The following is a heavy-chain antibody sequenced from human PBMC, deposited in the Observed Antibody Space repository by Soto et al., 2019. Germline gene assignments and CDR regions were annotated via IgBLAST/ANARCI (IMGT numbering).Heavy chain of an antibody. V-gene: IGHV1-18*01. CDR1: GYTFSDYG. D-gene: IGHD3-3*01. CDR3: ARLTLIGADFFDP. CDR2: ISGFNGDT. Sequence: GXSVKGSFKASGYTFSDYGISWVRQAPGQGLEWMGWISGFNGDTNYAQKFQDRVTLTTDTSTTTAYMDLRRLRSNDTAVYYCARLTLIGADFFDPWGQGTLVTVYS. J-gene: IGHJ5*02.